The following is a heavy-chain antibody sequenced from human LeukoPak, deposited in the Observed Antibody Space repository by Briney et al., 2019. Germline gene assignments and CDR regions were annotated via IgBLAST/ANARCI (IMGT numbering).Heavy chain of an antibody. J-gene: IGHJ4*02. Sequence: SVKVSCKASGGTFSSYAISWVRQAPGQGLEWMGENIPIFGTGNYAQKFQGRVTITTDESTSTAYMELSSLRSEDTAVYYCARAPGYSSSWHHYFDYWGQGTLVTVSS. V-gene: IGHV1-69*05. D-gene: IGHD6-13*01. CDR1: GGTFSSYA. CDR3: ARAPGYSSSWHHYFDY. CDR2: NIPIFGTG.